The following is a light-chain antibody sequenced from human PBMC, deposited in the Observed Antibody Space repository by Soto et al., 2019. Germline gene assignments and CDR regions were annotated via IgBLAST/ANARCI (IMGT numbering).Light chain of an antibody. CDR3: QQYGSSPQT. V-gene: IGKV3-20*01. Sequence: EIVLTQSPGTLSLSPGERATLSCRASQSVSSSYLAWYQQKPGQAPMLIIYGASSRATGIPDRFSGSGAGTDFPLTISRLDPEDVAVYYCQQYGSSPQTFGQGTRLEIK. CDR2: GAS. CDR1: QSVSSSY. J-gene: IGKJ5*01.